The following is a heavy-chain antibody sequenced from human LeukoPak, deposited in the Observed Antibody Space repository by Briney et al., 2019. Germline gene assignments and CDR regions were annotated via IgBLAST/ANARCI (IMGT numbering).Heavy chain of an antibody. J-gene: IGHJ4*02. Sequence: SETLPLTCSVSGDSMNGHFWSWIRQSPGKGLEWIGNVHYSLPSNFSPSLKSRVTISMDTSRSQFSLKLGTVTAADTAVYYCACYNFVGRTFDCWGQGTLVTVS. CDR1: GDSMNGHF. CDR3: ACYNFVGRTFDC. CDR2: VHYSLPS. D-gene: IGHD5-24*01. V-gene: IGHV4-59*11.